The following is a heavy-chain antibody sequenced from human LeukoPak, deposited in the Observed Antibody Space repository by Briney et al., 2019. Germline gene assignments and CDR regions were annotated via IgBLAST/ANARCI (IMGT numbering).Heavy chain of an antibody. Sequence: TGGSLRLSCAASGFAFSTYPVHWVRQAPGKGLEWVAVISYDGSNKYYADSVKGRFTISRDNSKNTLYLQMNSLRAEDTAIYYCASRHYDFGYYWGQGTLVTVSS. D-gene: IGHD4-17*01. J-gene: IGHJ4*02. CDR1: GFAFSTYP. V-gene: IGHV3-30*04. CDR3: ASRHYDFGYY. CDR2: ISYDGSNK.